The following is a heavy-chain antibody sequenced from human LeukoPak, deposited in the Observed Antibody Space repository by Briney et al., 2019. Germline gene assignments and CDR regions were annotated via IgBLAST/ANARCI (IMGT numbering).Heavy chain of an antibody. CDR2: INHDGSDI. Sequence: GESLRLSCAVSGFTVSTYVMHWVRRVPGEGLVWVSRINHDGSDISYADSVKGRSTISRDNAKNTLYLQMNSLRADDTAIYYCVRDSNFKIDYWGQGTLVTVSS. CDR1: GFTVSTYV. D-gene: IGHD5-24*01. V-gene: IGHV3-74*01. CDR3: VRDSNFKIDY. J-gene: IGHJ4*02.